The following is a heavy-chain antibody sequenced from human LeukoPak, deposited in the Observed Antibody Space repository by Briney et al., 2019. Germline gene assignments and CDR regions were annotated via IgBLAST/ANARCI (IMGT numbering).Heavy chain of an antibody. V-gene: IGHV3-7*01. CDR2: IKQDGSVK. CDR1: GFPFSTYW. J-gene: IGHJ4*02. D-gene: IGHD5-18*01. Sequence: GGSLRLSCAASGFPFSTYWMTWVRQAPGKGLERVANIKQDGSVKYYVDSVKGRFTISRDNAKNSLYLQMNSLRAEDTAVYYCARDPGYGLDYWGQGTLVTVSS. CDR3: ARDPGYGLDY.